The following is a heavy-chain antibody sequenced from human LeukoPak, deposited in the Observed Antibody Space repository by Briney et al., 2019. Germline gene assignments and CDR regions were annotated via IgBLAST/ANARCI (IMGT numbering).Heavy chain of an antibody. J-gene: IGHJ2*01. V-gene: IGHV4-61*01. CDR1: GGSVSSGSYY. D-gene: IGHD5-24*01. CDR3: ARKSRDGYNNWYFDL. Sequence: SETLSLTCTVSGGSVSSGSYYWSWIRQPPGKGLEWIGYIYYSGSTNYNPSLKSRVTISVDTSKNQFSLKLSSVTAADTAVYYCARKSRDGYNNWYFDLWGRGTLVTVSS. CDR2: IYYSGST.